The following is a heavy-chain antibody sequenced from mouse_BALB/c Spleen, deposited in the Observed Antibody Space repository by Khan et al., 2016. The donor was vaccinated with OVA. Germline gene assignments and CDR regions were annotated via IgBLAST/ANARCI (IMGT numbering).Heavy chain of an antibody. CDR1: GYTFTNYG. D-gene: IGHD2-14*01. V-gene: IGHV9-1*02. CDR3: ARTYYSYDRYFDV. CDR2: INTYTGEP. J-gene: IGHJ1*01. Sequence: QIQLVQSGPELKKPGETVKISCKASGYTFTNYGMNWVKQAPGKGLKWMGWINTYTGEPTYADDFKGRFAFSLETSASTAYLLISNLKNEDMATFFCARTYYSYDRYFDVWGAGTTVTVSS.